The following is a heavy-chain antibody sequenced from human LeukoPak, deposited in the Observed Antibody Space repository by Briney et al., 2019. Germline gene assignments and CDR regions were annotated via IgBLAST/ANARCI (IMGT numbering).Heavy chain of an antibody. CDR1: GGTFSSYA. CDR3: ARANMVRGVTGFDY. V-gene: IGHV1-69*06. D-gene: IGHD3-10*01. J-gene: IGHJ4*02. CDR2: IIPIFGTA. Sequence: GASVKVSCKASGGTFSSYAISWVRQAPGQGLEWMGGIIPIFGTANYAQKFQGRVTITADKSTSTAYMELSSLRSEDTAVYYCARANMVRGVTGFDYWGQGTLVTVSS.